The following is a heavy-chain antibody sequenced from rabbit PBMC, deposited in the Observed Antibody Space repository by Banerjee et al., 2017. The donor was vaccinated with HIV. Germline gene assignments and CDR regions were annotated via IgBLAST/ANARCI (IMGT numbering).Heavy chain of an antibody. D-gene: IGHD1-1*01. Sequence: ELVESGGGLVQPGESLKLSCKASGIDFSSYGISWVRQAPGKGPEWIAYIYPGLGIRGYANSVKGRFTISSDNAQNTVFLQMTSLTASDTATYFCARARGGSSSYYIYNLWGQGTLVTVS. CDR2: IYPGLGIR. J-gene: IGHJ4*01. CDR3: ARARGGSSSYYIYNL. CDR1: GIDFSSYG. V-gene: IGHV1S47*01.